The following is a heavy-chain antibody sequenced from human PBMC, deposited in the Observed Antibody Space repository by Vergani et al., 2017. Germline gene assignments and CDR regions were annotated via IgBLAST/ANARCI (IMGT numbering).Heavy chain of an antibody. Sequence: QVQLVESGGGVVQPGRSLRLSCAASGFTFSSYGMHWVRQAPGKGLEWVAVIWYDGSNKYYADSVKGRFTISRDNSKNTLYLQMNSLRAEDTAVYYCARTNSRRNYAFDIWGQGTMVTVSS. CDR2: IWYDGSNK. D-gene: IGHD1-26*01. V-gene: IGHV3-33*01. CDR1: GFTFSSYG. CDR3: ARTNSRRNYAFDI. J-gene: IGHJ3*02.